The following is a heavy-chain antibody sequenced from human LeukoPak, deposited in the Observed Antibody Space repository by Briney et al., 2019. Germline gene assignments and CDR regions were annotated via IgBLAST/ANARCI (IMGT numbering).Heavy chain of an antibody. V-gene: IGHV5-51*01. Sequence: GESLKISCQGSGYRFRSHWIGCVRQLPVKGLEWMGIIYPGDSETKYSPAFQCQVTISADKSVSAAYLQWSSLKASATDMYYCARLGRTAGSYSSGWYWFDPWGQGTLVTVSS. CDR2: IYPGDSET. CDR3: ARLGRTAGSYSSGWYWFDP. J-gene: IGHJ5*02. CDR1: GYRFRSHW. D-gene: IGHD6-19*01.